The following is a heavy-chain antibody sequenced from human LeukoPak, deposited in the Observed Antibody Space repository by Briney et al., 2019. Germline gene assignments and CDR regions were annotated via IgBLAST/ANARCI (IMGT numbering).Heavy chain of an antibody. CDR3: ARSTYGYLLGSYRYTGYFDF. CDR2: IKSDGREK. V-gene: IGHV3-7*04. J-gene: IGHJ4*02. D-gene: IGHD3-16*02. Sequence: PGGSLRLSCAASGFTFSHYSMNWVRQAPGKGLEWVANIKSDGREKYYVDSVKGRFTISRDNAKNSVFLQMNSLRAEDTAVYYCARSTYGYLLGSYRYTGYFDFWGQGTLVTVSS. CDR1: GFTFSHYS.